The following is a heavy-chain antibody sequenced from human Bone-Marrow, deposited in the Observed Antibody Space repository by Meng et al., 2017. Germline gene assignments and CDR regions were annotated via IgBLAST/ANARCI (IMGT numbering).Heavy chain of an antibody. CDR2: ISGNGGGT. CDR3: AKDYRGSCNSISCSLYYFDY. Sequence: GGSLTLSCAASGLTFGNHSMSWVRQAPGKGLEWVSCISGNGGGTYYADSVKGRFTLSRDNSKNTVYLKMNSLRAEDTAVYYCAKDYRGSCNSISCSLYYFDYWGRGTLVTVSS. D-gene: IGHD2-2*01. J-gene: IGHJ4*02. V-gene: IGHV3-23*01. CDR1: GLTFGNHS.